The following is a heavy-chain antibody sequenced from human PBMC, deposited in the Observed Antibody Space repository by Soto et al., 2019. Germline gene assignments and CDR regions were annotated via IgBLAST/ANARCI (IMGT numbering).Heavy chain of an antibody. CDR1: GYNFNGYY. CDR3: AKVISTIVSKQWLAQTKHQALDY. CDR2: MNPNTGGA. J-gene: IGHJ4*02. D-gene: IGHD6-19*01. Sequence: QVNLVQSGAEVKKPGASVKVSCKASGYNFNGYYIHWVRQAPGQGLEWMGWMNPNTGGANYGQKFQGKVIMTTDTSISTAYLELRSLTSDDMAVYYCAKVISTIVSKQWLAQTKHQALDYWGQGTLVTVSS. V-gene: IGHV1-2*02.